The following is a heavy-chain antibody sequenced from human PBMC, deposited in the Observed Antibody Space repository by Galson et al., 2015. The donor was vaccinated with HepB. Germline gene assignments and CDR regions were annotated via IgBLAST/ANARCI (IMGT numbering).Heavy chain of an antibody. CDR3: ARTRIAAAGRRLDY. J-gene: IGHJ4*02. CDR2: ISYDGSNK. CDR1: GFTFSSFA. Sequence: SLRLSCAASGFTFSSFAMHWVRQAPGKGLEWVAVISYDGSNKYHADSMKGRFTISRDNSKNTLYLQMNSLRPEDTAVYYCARTRIAAAGRRLDYWGQGTLVTVSS. D-gene: IGHD6-25*01. V-gene: IGHV3-30-3*01.